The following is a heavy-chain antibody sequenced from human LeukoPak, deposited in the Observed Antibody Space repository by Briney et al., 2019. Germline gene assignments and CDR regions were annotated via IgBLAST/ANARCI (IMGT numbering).Heavy chain of an antibody. CDR3: ARSSVGYYYGSGTYRAYFDY. Sequence: PSETLSLTCAVYGGSFSGYYWSWIRQPPGKGLEWIGEINHSGSTNYNPSLKSRVTISVDTSKNHFSLKLSSVTAADTAVYYCARSSVGYYYGSGTYRAYFDYWGQGTLVTVSS. D-gene: IGHD3-10*01. CDR2: INHSGST. J-gene: IGHJ4*02. V-gene: IGHV4-34*01. CDR1: GGSFSGYY.